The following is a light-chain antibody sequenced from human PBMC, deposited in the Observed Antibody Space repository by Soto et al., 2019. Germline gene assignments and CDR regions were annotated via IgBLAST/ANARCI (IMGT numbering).Light chain of an antibody. CDR3: HHYSIWPPYT. CDR1: QNIGRA. CDR2: EAS. J-gene: IGKJ2*01. V-gene: IGKV3D-15*01. Sequence: EIVVTQSPATLSVSPGESVTLSCRASQNIGRALAWYLHKPGQVPRLLISEASNRATGIPGRFSGTGSGTEFTLTIHSLQSEDFAVYYCHHYSIWPPYTFGQGTKLEIK.